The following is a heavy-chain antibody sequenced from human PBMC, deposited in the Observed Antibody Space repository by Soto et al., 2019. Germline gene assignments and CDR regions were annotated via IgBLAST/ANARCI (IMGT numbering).Heavy chain of an antibody. CDR1: GGSISSYY. CDR3: ARVQGPGSSWYFFAFDI. D-gene: IGHD6-13*01. Sequence: SETLSLTCTVSGGSISSYYWSWIRQPPGKGLEWIGYIYYSGSTNYNPSLKSRVTISVDTSKNQFSLKLSSVTAADTAVYYCARVQGPGSSWYFFAFDIWGQGTMVTVSS. J-gene: IGHJ3*02. V-gene: IGHV4-59*01. CDR2: IYYSGST.